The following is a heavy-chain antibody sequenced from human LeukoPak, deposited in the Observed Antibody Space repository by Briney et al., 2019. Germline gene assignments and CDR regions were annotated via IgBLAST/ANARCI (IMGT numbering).Heavy chain of an antibody. CDR1: GYTFTSYG. Sequence: GASVKVSCKASGYTFTSYGFSWVRQAPGQGLEWMGWISAYNGNTHYAQKLQDRVTMTTDTSTSTAYMEMRSLRSDDTAVYYCARGPIAAAGTWYNWFDPWGQGTLVTVSS. CDR2: ISAYNGNT. D-gene: IGHD6-13*01. J-gene: IGHJ5*02. CDR3: ARGPIAAAGTWYNWFDP. V-gene: IGHV1-18*01.